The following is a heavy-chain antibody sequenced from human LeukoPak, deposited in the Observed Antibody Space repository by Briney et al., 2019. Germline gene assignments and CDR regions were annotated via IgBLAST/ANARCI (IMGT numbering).Heavy chain of an antibody. CDR2: ISYDGSNK. CDR3: ALPHIAAAAHFGY. V-gene: IGHV3-30*03. D-gene: IGHD6-13*01. J-gene: IGHJ4*02. CDR1: GFTFSSYG. Sequence: PGGSLRLSCAASGFTFSSYGMHWVRQAPGKGLEWVAVISYDGSNKYYADSVKGRFTISRDNSKNTLYLQMDSLRAEDTAVYYCALPHIAAAAHFGYWGQGTLVTVSS.